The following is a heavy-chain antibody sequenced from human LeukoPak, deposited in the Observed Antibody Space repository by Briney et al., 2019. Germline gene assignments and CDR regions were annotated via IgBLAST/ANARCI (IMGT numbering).Heavy chain of an antibody. CDR3: ARGPYYYDSSGYPYDY. V-gene: IGHV4-34*01. CDR1: GGSFSGYY. Sequence: SETLSLTCAVYGGSFSGYYWSWIRQPPGKGLEWIGEFNHSGSTNYNPSLKSRVTISVDTSKNQFSLKLSSVTAADTAVYYCARGPYYYDSSGYPYDYWGQGTLVTVSS. D-gene: IGHD3-22*01. J-gene: IGHJ4*02. CDR2: FNHSGST.